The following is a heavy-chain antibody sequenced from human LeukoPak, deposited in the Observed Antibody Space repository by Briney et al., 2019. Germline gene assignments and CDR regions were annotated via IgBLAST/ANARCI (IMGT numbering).Heavy chain of an antibody. CDR1: GFSLSTYF. CDR3: ARGGDYGDYFEH. J-gene: IGHJ4*02. D-gene: IGHD4-17*01. V-gene: IGHV1-46*01. CDR2: IDPSGGGT. Sequence: SVKVPCKASGFSLSTYFMHWVRQDPRRGGEWMGMIDPSGGGTSYAQDVQGRVTMTSDTSTSTIYLELRSLRSDDTTVYYCARGGDYGDYFEHWGQGTLVTVSS.